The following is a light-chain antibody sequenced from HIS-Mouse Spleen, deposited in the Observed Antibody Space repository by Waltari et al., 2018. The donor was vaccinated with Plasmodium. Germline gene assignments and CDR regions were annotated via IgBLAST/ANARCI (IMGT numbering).Light chain of an antibody. Sequence: DIVMTQSPDSLAVSLGERATINCQSNQSVLYRPNNKNYLAWYQQKPGQPPKLLIYWASTRESGVPDRFSGSGSGTDFTLTISSLQAEDVAVYYCQQYYSTPLTFGGGTKVEIK. J-gene: IGKJ4*01. V-gene: IGKV4-1*01. CDR2: WAS. CDR1: QSVLYRPNNKNY. CDR3: QQYYSTPLT.